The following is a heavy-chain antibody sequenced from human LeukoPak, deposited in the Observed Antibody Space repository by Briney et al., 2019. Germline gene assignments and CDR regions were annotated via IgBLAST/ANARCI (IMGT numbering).Heavy chain of an antibody. CDR1: GFTFSSYS. Sequence: GGSLRLSCAASGFTFSSYSMNWVRQAPGKRLEWVSSISSSSSYIYYADSVKGRFTISRDNAKNSLYLQMNSLRAEDTAVYYCARENTIFGVYYGMDVWGQGTTVTVSS. CDR3: ARENTIFGVYYGMDV. D-gene: IGHD3-3*01. J-gene: IGHJ6*02. CDR2: ISSSSSYI. V-gene: IGHV3-21*01.